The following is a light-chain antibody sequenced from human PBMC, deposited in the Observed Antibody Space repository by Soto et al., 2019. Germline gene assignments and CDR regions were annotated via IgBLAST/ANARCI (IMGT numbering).Light chain of an antibody. V-gene: IGKV1-12*01. CDR2: TAS. CDR3: QQDNGFPLT. Sequence: DIQMTQSPSSVSASVGDRVTITCRASQGISSWLAWYQQKPGKAPKLLFYTASSLQSGVPSRFSGSGSGREFTLPVTRLQPADFASYCCQQDNGFPLTFCGGTKVAI. J-gene: IGKJ4*01. CDR1: QGISSW.